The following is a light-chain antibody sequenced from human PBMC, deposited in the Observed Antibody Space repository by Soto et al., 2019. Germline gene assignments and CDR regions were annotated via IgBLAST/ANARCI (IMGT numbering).Light chain of an antibody. CDR3: HQYGNSPGT. CDR1: QSVTSNY. J-gene: IGKJ1*01. Sequence: EIALTQSPGTLSLSPGERATLSCRASQSVTSNYLAWYQQKPGQAPRLLMFGASIRDTGIPDRFSGSGSGTDFTLTISRLEPEDFAVYYCHQYGNSPGTFGQGTKVDIK. V-gene: IGKV3-20*01. CDR2: GAS.